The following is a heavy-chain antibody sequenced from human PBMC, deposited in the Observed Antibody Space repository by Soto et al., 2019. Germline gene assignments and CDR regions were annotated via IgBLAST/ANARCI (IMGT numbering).Heavy chain of an antibody. CDR2: IHYSGST. Sequence: SETLSLTCTVSGGSISSSSYYWGWIRQPPGKGLEWIGSIHYSGSTYYNPSLKSRVTISVDTSKNQFSLKLSSVTAADTAVYYCARMRGSSWSFYGMDVWGQGTTVTVSS. V-gene: IGHV4-39*01. J-gene: IGHJ6*02. CDR3: ARMRGSSWSFYGMDV. CDR1: GGSISSSSYY. D-gene: IGHD6-13*01.